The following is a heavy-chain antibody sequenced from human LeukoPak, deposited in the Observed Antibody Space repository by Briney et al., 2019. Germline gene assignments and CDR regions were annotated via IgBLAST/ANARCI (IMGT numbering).Heavy chain of an antibody. D-gene: IGHD3-16*01. CDR2: IGTYNGKT. V-gene: IGHV1-18*01. CDR1: DYTFTSYG. Sequence: GASVTVSCKTSDYTFTSYGITWVRQAPGQGLEWMGWIGTYNGKTNYVDKFQGRVTMTTDTFTKTVYMHLRSLRSDDTALYYCARGPYYGDLNPDYFDYWGQGTLVTVSS. J-gene: IGHJ4*02. CDR3: ARGPYYGDLNPDYFDY.